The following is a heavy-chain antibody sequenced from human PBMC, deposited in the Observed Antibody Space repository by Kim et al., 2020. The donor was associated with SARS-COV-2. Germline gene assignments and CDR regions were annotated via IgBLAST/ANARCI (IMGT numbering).Heavy chain of an antibody. J-gene: IGHJ4*02. V-gene: IGHV3-11*05. CDR1: GFTFSDYY. CDR2: ISSSSSYT. D-gene: IGHD1-26*01. Sequence: GGSLRLSCAASGFTFSDYYMSWIRQAPGKGLEWVSYISSSSSYTNYADSVKGRFTISRDNAKNSLYLQMNSLRAEDTAVYYCAREVGAPYRFFDYWGQGTLVTVSS. CDR3: AREVGAPYRFFDY.